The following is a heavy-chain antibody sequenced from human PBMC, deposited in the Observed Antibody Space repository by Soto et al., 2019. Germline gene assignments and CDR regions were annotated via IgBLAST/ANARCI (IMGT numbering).Heavy chain of an antibody. V-gene: IGHV3-9*01. D-gene: IGHD3-16*01. CDR3: AKARLWGGDGYNSYYYNAMDV. Sequence: EMQLVESGGGLVQPGRSLRLSCAASGFTFDDYAMYWVRQAPGKGLEWVSGISWNSGRIGYADSVKGRFTISRDNAKNSRYLQMNSLRPEDTALYYCAKARLWGGDGYNSYYYNAMDVWGQGTTVTVSS. CDR2: ISWNSGRI. CDR1: GFTFDDYA. J-gene: IGHJ6*02.